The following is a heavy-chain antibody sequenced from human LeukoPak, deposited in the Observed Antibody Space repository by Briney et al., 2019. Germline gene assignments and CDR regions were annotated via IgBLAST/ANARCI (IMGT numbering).Heavy chain of an antibody. D-gene: IGHD5-12*01. CDR3: ARKGSGTITANYYYYMDV. CDR1: GGSISSYY. CDR2: IYYSGST. J-gene: IGHJ6*03. V-gene: IGHV4-59*01. Sequence: SETLSLTCTVSGGSISSYYWSWIRQPPGKGLEWIGYIYYSGSTNYNPSLKSRVTISVDTSKNQFSLKLSSVTAADTAVYYCARKGSGTITANYYYYMDVWGKGTTVTVSS.